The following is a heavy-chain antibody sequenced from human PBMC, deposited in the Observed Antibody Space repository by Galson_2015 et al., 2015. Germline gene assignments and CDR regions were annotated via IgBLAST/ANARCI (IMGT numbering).Heavy chain of an antibody. Sequence: SLRLSCAASGFTFSSYGMHWVRQAPGKGLEWVAVIWYDGSNKYYADSVKGRFTVSRDNSKNTLYLQMNSLRAEDTAVYYCARGLAYYDILTGPPGYWGQGTLVTVSS. J-gene: IGHJ4*02. CDR2: IWYDGSNK. V-gene: IGHV3-33*01. CDR1: GFTFSSYG. CDR3: ARGLAYYDILTGPPGY. D-gene: IGHD3-9*01.